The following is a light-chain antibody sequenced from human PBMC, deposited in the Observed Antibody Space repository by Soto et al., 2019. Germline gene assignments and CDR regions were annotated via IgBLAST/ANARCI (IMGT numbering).Light chain of an antibody. J-gene: IGKJ5*01. CDR1: QSVLYSSNNKNY. V-gene: IGKV4-1*01. CDR3: QQYYSTPT. Sequence: IVMTQSPDSLAVSLGERATINCKSSQSVLYSSNNKNYLAWYQQKPGQPPKLLIYWASTRESGVPDRFSGSGSGTDFTLTISSLQAEDVAAYYCQQYYSTPTFGQGTRLEIK. CDR2: WAS.